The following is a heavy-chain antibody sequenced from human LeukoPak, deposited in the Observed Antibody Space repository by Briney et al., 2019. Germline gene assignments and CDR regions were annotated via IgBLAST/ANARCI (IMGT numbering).Heavy chain of an antibody. Sequence: ASVKVSCKASGYTFTSYYLHWVRQAPGQGLEWMGIINPTGYTTSYAQKFQGRVTMTRDTSTSTVYMELSSLRSEDTAVYYCARGPRYCSGGSCYSEPAEYFQHWGQGTLVTVSS. V-gene: IGHV1-46*01. CDR3: ARGPRYCSGGSCYSEPAEYFQH. CDR2: INPTGYTT. J-gene: IGHJ1*01. CDR1: GYTFTSYY. D-gene: IGHD2-15*01.